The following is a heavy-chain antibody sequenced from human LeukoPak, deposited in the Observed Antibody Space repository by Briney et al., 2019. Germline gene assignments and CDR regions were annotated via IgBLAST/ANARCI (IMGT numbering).Heavy chain of an antibody. CDR2: IYYSGST. CDR3: SRWRVPTTTVFYYGMDV. J-gene: IGHJ6*04. Sequence: SETLSLTCTVSGGSISGYFWSWIRQPPGKELEWIGYIYYSGSTNYNPSLKSRVTISVDTSKNQFSLKLSSVTAADTAVYFCSRWRVPTTTVFYYGMDVWGKGITVTVTS. D-gene: IGHD2/OR15-2a*01. CDR1: GGSISGYF. V-gene: IGHV4-59*01.